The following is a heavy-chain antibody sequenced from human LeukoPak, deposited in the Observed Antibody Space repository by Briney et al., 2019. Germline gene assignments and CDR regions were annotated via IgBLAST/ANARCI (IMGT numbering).Heavy chain of an antibody. D-gene: IGHD5-12*01. CDR2: IWYDGTNK. CDR1: GFTLSNYG. J-gene: IGHJ6*02. V-gene: IGHV3-33*01. Sequence: GGSLRLSCAASGFTLSNYGMHWVRQAPGKGLEWVAVIWYDGTNKAHADSVKGRFTISRDNSKNTLYLQMNSLRAEDTALYYCARGGYSGIYYGMDVWGQGTTVTVSS. CDR3: ARGGYSGIYYGMDV.